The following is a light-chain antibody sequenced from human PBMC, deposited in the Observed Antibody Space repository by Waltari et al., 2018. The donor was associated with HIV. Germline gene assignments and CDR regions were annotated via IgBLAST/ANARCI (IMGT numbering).Light chain of an antibody. V-gene: IGLV2-14*03. CDR2: DVS. CDR3: SSYTSSSTPVV. J-gene: IGLJ2*01. CDR1: RSDVGGYNF. Sequence: QSALTQPASVSGSPGQSITISCTGTRSDVGGYNFVSWYQHHPGKAPKLMIFDVSNRPSGVSSRFSGSKSGNTASLTISGLQAEDEADYYCSSYTSSSTPVVFGGGTKLTVL.